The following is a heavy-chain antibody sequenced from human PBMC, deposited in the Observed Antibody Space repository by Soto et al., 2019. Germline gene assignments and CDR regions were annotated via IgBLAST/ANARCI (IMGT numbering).Heavy chain of an antibody. D-gene: IGHD3-3*02. CDR3: ARDPFSDYCSYGLDV. CDR1: GFSVSRSY. J-gene: IGHJ6*02. Sequence: QLVESGGGLVQPGGSLRLSCAASGFSVSRSYMTWVRQAPGKGLEWVSIIDLGGIAHYTDSVKGRFTISRDSSQNTLYLQMTSLRAEDTAVYFCARDPFSDYCSYGLDVWGQGTTVTVSS. V-gene: IGHV3-66*01. CDR2: IDLGGIA.